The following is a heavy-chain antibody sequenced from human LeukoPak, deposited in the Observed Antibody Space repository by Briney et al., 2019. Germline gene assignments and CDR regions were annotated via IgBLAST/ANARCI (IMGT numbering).Heavy chain of an antibody. V-gene: IGHV3-7*01. Sequence: GGSLRLSCADSGFTFSSYWISWVRQAPGKGLEWVANINQDGSEKYYVDSVRGRFTISRDNAKNSLYLQMNSLGAEDTAVYYCAISSPVAAVGYWGQGTLVTVSS. CDR3: AISSPVAAVGY. CDR2: INQDGSEK. CDR1: GFTFSSYW. D-gene: IGHD2-15*01. J-gene: IGHJ4*02.